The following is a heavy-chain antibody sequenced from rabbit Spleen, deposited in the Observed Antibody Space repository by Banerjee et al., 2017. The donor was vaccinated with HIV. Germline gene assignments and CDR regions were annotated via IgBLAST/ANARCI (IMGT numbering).Heavy chain of an antibody. CDR2: IDTGSSDFT. CDR1: GVSFSSNYY. V-gene: IGHV1S40*01. CDR3: ARPYSLYSEYFTL. Sequence: QSLEESGGDLVKPGASLTLTCTASGVSFSSNYYMCWVRQAPGKGLEWIACIDTGSSDFTYFASWAKGRFTCSKTSSTTVTLQMTSLTAADTATYFCARPYSLYSEYFTLWGPGTLVTVS. D-gene: IGHD4-1*01. J-gene: IGHJ4*01.